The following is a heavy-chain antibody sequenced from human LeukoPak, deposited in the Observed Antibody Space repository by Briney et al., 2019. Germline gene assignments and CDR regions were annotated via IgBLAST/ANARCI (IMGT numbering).Heavy chain of an antibody. CDR1: GFTFSTYS. Sequence: GGSLRLSCAASGFTFSTYSMNWVRQAPGKGLEWVSSISSSSSYLYYADSVKGRFTISRDNAKNSLYLQMNSLRAEDTAVYYCTRVPTDGDDYWGQGTLVTVSS. CDR2: ISSSSSYL. V-gene: IGHV3-21*01. D-gene: IGHD1-1*01. J-gene: IGHJ4*02. CDR3: TRVPTDGDDY.